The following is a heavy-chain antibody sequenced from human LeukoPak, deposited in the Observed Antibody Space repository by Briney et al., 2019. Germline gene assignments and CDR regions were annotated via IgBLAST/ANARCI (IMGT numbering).Heavy chain of an antibody. D-gene: IGHD2-2*01. CDR2: IYSGGST. CDR1: GFTVSSNY. J-gene: IGHJ4*02. CDR3: ATRAYLGYCSSTSCYETDY. V-gene: IGHV3-66*01. Sequence: GGSLRLSCAASGFTVSSNYMSWVRQAPGKGLEWVSVIYSGGSTYYADSVKGRFTISRDNSKNTLYLQMNSLRAEDTAVYYCATRAYLGYCSSTSCYETDYWGQGTLVTVSS.